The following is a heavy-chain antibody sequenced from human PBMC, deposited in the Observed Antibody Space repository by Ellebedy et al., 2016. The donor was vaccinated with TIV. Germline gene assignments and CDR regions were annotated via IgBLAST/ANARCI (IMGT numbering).Heavy chain of an antibody. V-gene: IGHV3-21*01. CDR3: ARETYGGNSS. Sequence: PGGSLRLSCPASGFTFSSYSMNWVRQAPGKGLEWVSSIRSSSSYIYYADSVKGRITISRDNAKNSLYLQMNSLRAEDTAVYYCARETYGGNSSWGQGTLVTVSS. CDR2: IRSSSSYI. CDR1: GFTFSSYS. D-gene: IGHD4-23*01. J-gene: IGHJ5*02.